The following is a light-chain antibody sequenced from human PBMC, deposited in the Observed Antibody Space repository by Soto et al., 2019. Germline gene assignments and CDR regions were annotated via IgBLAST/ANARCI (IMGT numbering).Light chain of an antibody. V-gene: IGKV3-15*01. J-gene: IGKJ1*01. Sequence: KLSAGTVSLSPGERATLSCRASQSVSSSYLAWYQQKPGQAPRLLIYGASTRATGIPARFSGSGSGTEFTLTISSLQSEDFAVYYCQQYNNSPPWTFGQGTKVAIK. CDR3: QQYNNSPPWT. CDR2: GAS. CDR1: QSVSSSY.